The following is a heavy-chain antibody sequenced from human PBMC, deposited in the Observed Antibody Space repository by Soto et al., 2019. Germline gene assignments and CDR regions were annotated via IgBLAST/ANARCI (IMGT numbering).Heavy chain of an antibody. CDR2: IYPVDSDT. CDR1: GDIFTSYW. Sequence: PGESLKISCNGSGDIFTSYWIGWVRQMPGKGLEWMGIIYPVDSDTRYSPSFQGQVTISADKSISTAYLQWSSLKASDTAMYYCAIPDSSGYRDAFDIWGQRTMVTVSS. V-gene: IGHV5-51*01. CDR3: AIPDSSGYRDAFDI. J-gene: IGHJ3*02. D-gene: IGHD3-22*01.